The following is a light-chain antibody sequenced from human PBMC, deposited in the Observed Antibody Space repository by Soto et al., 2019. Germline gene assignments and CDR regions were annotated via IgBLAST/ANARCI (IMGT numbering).Light chain of an antibody. CDR2: DVS. CDR3: CSYAGSYSWV. CDR1: SSDIGGYNY. J-gene: IGLJ2*01. V-gene: IGLV2-11*01. Sequence: QSVLTQPRSVSGSPEQSVTMSCTGTSSDIGGYNYVSWYQQHPGKAPKLIIYDVSRRPSGVPDRFSGSKSGNTASLTISGLHAEDEADYFCCSYAGSYSWVFGEGTKLTVL.